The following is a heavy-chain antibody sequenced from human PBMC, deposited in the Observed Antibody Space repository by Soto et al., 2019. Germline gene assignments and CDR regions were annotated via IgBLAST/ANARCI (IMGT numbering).Heavy chain of an antibody. CDR1: GGILSSNT. V-gene: IGHV1-69*06. CDR3: ASKAACGGDCYAFDS. D-gene: IGHD2-21*02. Sequence: QVYLVQSGPEVRKPGSSVKFPCKPPGGILSSNTINWVRQAAGQGLEWMGGIIPLFGTANYAEKFQGRVTITADKSTKTEYMELTSLRSEDTAVYYCASKAACGGDCYAFDSWGQGTLVTVSS. J-gene: IGHJ4*02. CDR2: IIPLFGTA.